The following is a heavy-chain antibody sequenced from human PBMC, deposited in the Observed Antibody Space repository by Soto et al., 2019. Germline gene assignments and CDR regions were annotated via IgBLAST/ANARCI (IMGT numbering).Heavy chain of an antibody. Sequence: PGWSLRLSCAASGFTFSTYSMNWVRQAPGKGLEWVSHISDSSGNIFYADSVMGRFTISRDNAKNSLYLQMNSLGDEDTAVYYCATDGVGVAGLYYYYGMDVWGQGTTVTVSS. D-gene: IGHD6-19*01. J-gene: IGHJ6*02. CDR2: ISDSSGNI. CDR3: ATDGVGVAGLYYYYGMDV. CDR1: GFTFSTYS. V-gene: IGHV3-48*02.